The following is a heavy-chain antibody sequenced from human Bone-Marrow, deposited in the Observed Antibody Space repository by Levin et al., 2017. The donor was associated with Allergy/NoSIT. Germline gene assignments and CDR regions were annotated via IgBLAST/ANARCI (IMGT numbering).Heavy chain of an antibody. CDR1: GGSVSSGSYY. J-gene: IGHJ4*02. D-gene: IGHD4-23*01. V-gene: IGHV4-61*01. CDR2: IYHSGST. Sequence: SETLSLTCTVSGGSVSSGSYYWSWIRQPPGKGLEWIAYIYHSGSTKYNPSLKSRVTISLDTSRNQFSLRLTSLTAADTAVYYCARGSYFGGLSFDCWCKGTLVTVSS. CDR3: ARGSYFGGLSFDC.